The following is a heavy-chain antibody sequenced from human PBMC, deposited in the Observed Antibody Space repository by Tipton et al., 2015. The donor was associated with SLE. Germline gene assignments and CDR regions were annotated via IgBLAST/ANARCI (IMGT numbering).Heavy chain of an antibody. D-gene: IGHD3-10*01. CDR2: ISPRSNDI. Sequence: SLRLSCAASGFIFGDYYMNWIRQAPGKGLEWVSYISPRSNDIVYADSVKGRFTISRDNAKNSLYLQMNSLRAEDTAVYYCARDGGEFLWFRESRYCFDYRGQGTLVTVSS. V-gene: IGHV3-11*06. J-gene: IGHJ4*02. CDR1: GFIFGDYY. CDR3: ARDGGEFLWFRESRYCFDY.